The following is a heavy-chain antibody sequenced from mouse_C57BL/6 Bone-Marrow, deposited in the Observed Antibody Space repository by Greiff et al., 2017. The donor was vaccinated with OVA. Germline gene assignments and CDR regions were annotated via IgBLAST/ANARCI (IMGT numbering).Heavy chain of an antibody. D-gene: IGHD4-1*01. V-gene: IGHV1-81*01. Sequence: VQLQHSGAELARPGASVKLSCKASGFTFTSYGISWVKQRTGQGLEWIGEIYPRSGNTYYNEKFKGKATLTADKSSSTAYMELRSLTSEDSAVYFCARRAGTAYWGQGTLVTVSA. J-gene: IGHJ3*01. CDR2: IYPRSGNT. CDR1: GFTFTSYG. CDR3: ARRAGTAY.